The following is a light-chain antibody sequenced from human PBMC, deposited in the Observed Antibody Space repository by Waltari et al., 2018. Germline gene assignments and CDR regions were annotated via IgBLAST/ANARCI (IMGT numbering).Light chain of an antibody. Sequence: QLVLTQSPSVSAPLGASVKLTCTLSSGHSSNVIAWHLQQPGKGPRYLMKVNSDGSHSKGDEIPDRFSGSSSGPVRYLTISSLQSDDEADYYCQTGGHGTWVFGGGTKLTVL. J-gene: IGLJ3*02. CDR2: VNSDGSH. CDR3: QTGGHGTWV. V-gene: IGLV4-69*01. CDR1: SGHSSNV.